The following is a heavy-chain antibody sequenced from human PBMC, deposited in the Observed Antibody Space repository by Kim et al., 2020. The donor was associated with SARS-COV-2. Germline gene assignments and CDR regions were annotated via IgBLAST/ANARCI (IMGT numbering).Heavy chain of an antibody. D-gene: IGHD3-3*01. CDR1: GGSISSGGYY. CDR2: IYYSGST. Sequence: SETLSLTCTVSGGSISSGGYYWSWIRQHPGKGLEWIGYIYYSGSTYYNPSLKSRVTISVDTSKNQFSLKLSSVTAADTAVYYCARGRLTIFGVVNSFDYWGQGTLDTDSS. CDR3: ARGRLTIFGVVNSFDY. J-gene: IGHJ4*02. V-gene: IGHV4-31*03.